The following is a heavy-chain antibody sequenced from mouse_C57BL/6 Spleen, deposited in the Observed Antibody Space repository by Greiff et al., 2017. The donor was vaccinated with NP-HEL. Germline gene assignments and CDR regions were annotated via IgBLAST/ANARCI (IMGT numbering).Heavy chain of an antibody. J-gene: IGHJ4*01. CDR3: ARDYGSLYYAMDY. CDR2: ISSGSSTI. CDR1: GFTFSDYG. D-gene: IGHD1-1*01. Sequence: EVQLVESGGGLVKPGGSLKLSCAASGFTFSDYGMHWVRQAPEKGLEWVAYISSGSSTIYYADTVKGRFTISRDNAKNTLFLQMTSLRSEDTAMYYCARDYGSLYYAMDYWGQGTSVTVSS. V-gene: IGHV5-17*01.